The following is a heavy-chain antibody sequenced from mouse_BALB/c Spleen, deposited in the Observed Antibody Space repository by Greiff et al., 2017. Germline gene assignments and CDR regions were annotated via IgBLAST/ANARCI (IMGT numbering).Heavy chain of an antibody. J-gene: IGHJ4*01. CDR2: ISSGGST. CDR1: GFTFSSYA. V-gene: IGHV5-6-5*01. D-gene: IGHD3-3*01. Sequence: DVQLVESGGGLVKPGGSLKLSCAASGFTFSSYAMSWVRQTPEKRLEWVASISSGGSTYYPDSVKGRFTISRDNARNILYLQMSSLRSEDTAMYYCARGRGRPAMDYWGQGTSVTVSS. CDR3: ARGRGRPAMDY.